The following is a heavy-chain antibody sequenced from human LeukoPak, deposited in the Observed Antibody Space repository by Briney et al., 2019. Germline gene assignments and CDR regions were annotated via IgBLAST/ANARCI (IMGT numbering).Heavy chain of an antibody. D-gene: IGHD6-13*01. CDR2: IKSKTDGGTT. CDR3: TTEYVAAAGLYYFDY. V-gene: IGHV3-15*01. J-gene: IGHJ4*02. CDR1: EFTFSSYA. Sequence: TGGSLRLSCAASEFTFSSYAMSWVRQAPGKGLEWVGRIKSKTDGGTTDYAAPVKGRFTISRDDSKNTLYLQMNSLKTEDTAVYYCTTEYVAAAGLYYFDYWGQGTLVTVSS.